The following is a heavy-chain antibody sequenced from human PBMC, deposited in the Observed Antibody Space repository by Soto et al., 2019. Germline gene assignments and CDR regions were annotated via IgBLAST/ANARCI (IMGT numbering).Heavy chain of an antibody. CDR2: IYYSGDK. J-gene: IGHJ4*02. Sequence: SETLSLTSNVSCGSISSGGYYWSWIRQHPGKGLEWLGHIYYSGDKYYSPSLKSRVTISEDTSKNQLALKLSTVTAADTAVYYCARTRVPGTSTLFDHWGQGTLVTVYS. D-gene: IGHD1-1*01. CDR3: ARTRVPGTSTLFDH. CDR1: CGSISSGGYY. V-gene: IGHV4-31*03.